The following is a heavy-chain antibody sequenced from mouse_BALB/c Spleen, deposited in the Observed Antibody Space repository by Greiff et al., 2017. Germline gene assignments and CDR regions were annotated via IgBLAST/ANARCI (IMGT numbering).Heavy chain of an antibody. CDR2: IDPSDSYT. CDR1: GYTFTSYW. Sequence: QVQLQQPGAELVKPGASVKMSCKASGYTFTSYWMHWVKQRPGQGLEWIGVIDPSDSYTSYNQKFKGKATLTVDTSSSTAYMQLSSLTSEDSAVYYCTRGDDGYPFAYWGQGTLVTVSA. V-gene: IGHV1S127*01. J-gene: IGHJ3*01. D-gene: IGHD2-3*01. CDR3: TRGDDGYPFAY.